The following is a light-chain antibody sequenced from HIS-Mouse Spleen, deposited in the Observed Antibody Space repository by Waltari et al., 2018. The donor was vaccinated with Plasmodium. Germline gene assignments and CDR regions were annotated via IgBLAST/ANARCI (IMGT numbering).Light chain of an antibody. CDR2: AAS. Sequence: AIWMTQSPSLLSASTGARVPISCRRSQGISSYLAWYQQKPGKAPELLIYAASTLQSGVPSRFSGSGSGTDFTLTISCLQSEDFATYYCQQYYSFPLTFGPGTKVDIK. V-gene: IGKV1D-8*02. CDR3: QQYYSFPLT. J-gene: IGKJ3*01. CDR1: QGISSY.